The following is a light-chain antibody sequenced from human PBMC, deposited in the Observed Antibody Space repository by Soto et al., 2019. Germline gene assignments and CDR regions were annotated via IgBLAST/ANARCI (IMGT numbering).Light chain of an antibody. CDR1: QSVNNNY. CDR3: QQYGISQFT. Sequence: PGAGATLSCRASQSVNNNYLAWYQQKPDQAPTVFIFVTFRRATGVPDRFSGSGSGTEFTLTISRLEPEDFAVYYCQQYGISQFTFGPGTKVNVK. J-gene: IGKJ3*01. V-gene: IGKV3-20*01. CDR2: VTF.